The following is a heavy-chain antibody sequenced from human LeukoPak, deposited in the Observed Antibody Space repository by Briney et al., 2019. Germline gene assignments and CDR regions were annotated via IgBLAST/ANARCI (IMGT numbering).Heavy chain of an antibody. V-gene: IGHV4-4*02. CDR1: GGSISSSNW. CDR2: IYHSGST. CDR3: ARPYNWDYGSTWFDP. D-gene: IGHD1-7*01. Sequence: SETLSLTCAVSGGSISSSNWWSWVRQPPGKGLEWIGEIYHSGSTNYNPSLKSRVTISVDKSKNQSSLKLSSVTAADTAVYYCARPYNWDYGSTWFDPWGQGTLVTVSS. J-gene: IGHJ5*02.